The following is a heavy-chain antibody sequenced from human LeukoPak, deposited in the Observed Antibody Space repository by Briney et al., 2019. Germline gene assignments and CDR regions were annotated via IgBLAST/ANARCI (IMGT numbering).Heavy chain of an antibody. CDR2: ISAYNGNT. J-gene: IGHJ4*02. D-gene: IGHD3-22*01. Sequence: ASVKVSCKASGYTFTSYGISWVRQAPGQGLEWMGWISAYNGNTNYAQKLQGRVTMTTDTSTSTAYMELRSLRSDDTAVYYCARDRPDYYDSSGYYYSFDYWGQGTLVTVSS. V-gene: IGHV1-18*01. CDR3: ARDRPDYYDSSGYYYSFDY. CDR1: GYTFTSYG.